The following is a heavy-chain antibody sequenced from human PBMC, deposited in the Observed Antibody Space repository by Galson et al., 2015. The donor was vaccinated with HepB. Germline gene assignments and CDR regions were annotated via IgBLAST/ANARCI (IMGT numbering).Heavy chain of an antibody. CDR2: ISGSGGST. V-gene: IGHV3-23*01. Sequence: SLRLSCAASGFTFSSYAMSWVRQAPGKGLEWVLAISGSGGSTYYADSVKGRFTISGDNSKNTLYLQMNSLRAEDTAVYYCAQVLPGPFPLPFHYWGQGTLVTVSS. J-gene: IGHJ4*02. CDR1: GFTFSSYA. CDR3: AQVLPGPFPLPFHY.